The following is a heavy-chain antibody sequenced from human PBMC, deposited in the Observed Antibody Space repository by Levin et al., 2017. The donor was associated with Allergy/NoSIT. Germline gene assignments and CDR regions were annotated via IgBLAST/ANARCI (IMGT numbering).Heavy chain of an antibody. CDR1: GASINGYY. D-gene: IGHD5-18*01. CDR2: IFPSGNS. Sequence: PSETLSLTCSVSGASINGYYWSWIRQPAGKGLEWIGRIFPSGNSNYNPSLKSRVTMSVDTSKNQVYLKVRSVTAADRAVYYCARNAAGYSYAFDYWGQGTLVTVSS. CDR3: ARNAAGYSYAFDY. V-gene: IGHV4-4*07. J-gene: IGHJ4*02.